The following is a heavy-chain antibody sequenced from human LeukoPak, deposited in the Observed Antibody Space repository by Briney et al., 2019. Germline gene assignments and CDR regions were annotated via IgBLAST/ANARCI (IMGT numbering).Heavy chain of an antibody. CDR2: IWYDGSNK. D-gene: IGHD3-3*01. J-gene: IGHJ4*02. Sequence: PGGSLRPSCAASGFTFSSYGMHWVRQAPGKGLEWVAVIWYDGSNKYYADSVEGRFTISRDNSKNTLYLQMNSLRAEDTAVYYCARDQAEEITIFGVVINWGQGTLVTVSS. CDR3: ARDQAEEITIFGVVIN. V-gene: IGHV3-33*01. CDR1: GFTFSSYG.